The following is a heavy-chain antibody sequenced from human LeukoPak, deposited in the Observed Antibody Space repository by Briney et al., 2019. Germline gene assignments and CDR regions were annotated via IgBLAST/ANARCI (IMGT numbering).Heavy chain of an antibody. CDR3: ARWTRYSSTWFFDY. CDR1: GFTFNTYG. V-gene: IGHV3-23*01. CDR2: ISSTGDDT. D-gene: IGHD6-13*01. Sequence: GGSLRLSCAASGFTFNTYGMHWVRQAPGKGLEWVSAISSTGDDTYYADSVKGRFTVSRDNSKNTLYLQMSSLRAADTAVYYCARWTRYSSTWFFDYWGQGTLVTVSS. J-gene: IGHJ4*02.